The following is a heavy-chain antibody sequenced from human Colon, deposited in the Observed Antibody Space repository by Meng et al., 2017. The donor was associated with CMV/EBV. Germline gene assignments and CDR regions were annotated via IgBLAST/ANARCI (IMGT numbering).Heavy chain of an antibody. J-gene: IGHJ4*02. V-gene: IGHV1-2*02. CDR3: ATVSGGDFDY. D-gene: IGHD1-26*01. Sequence: QAQLGQSGAEVKKPGASVKVSCKASGYTFTGYFMYWVRQAPGQGLEWMGSINPNSGGANYAQKFQGRVTMTRDTSINTAYMELSRLRSDDTAVYYCATVSGGDFDYWGQGTLVTVSS. CDR1: GYTFTGYF. CDR2: INPNSGGA.